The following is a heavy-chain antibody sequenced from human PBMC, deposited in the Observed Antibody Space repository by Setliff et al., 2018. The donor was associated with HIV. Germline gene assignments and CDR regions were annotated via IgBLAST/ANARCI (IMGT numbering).Heavy chain of an antibody. Sequence: ASVKVSCKASGGSFTSYTFSWVRQAPGQGLEWMGIIHPSGATTSYAQKFQDRVTLARDTSTSTVYMQLSSLRSEDTAVYYCARSPRYTSDWYFDYWGQGTLVTVSS. D-gene: IGHD6-19*01. CDR2: IHPSGATT. CDR1: GGSFTSYT. J-gene: IGHJ4*02. V-gene: IGHV1-46*01. CDR3: ARSPRYTSDWYFDY.